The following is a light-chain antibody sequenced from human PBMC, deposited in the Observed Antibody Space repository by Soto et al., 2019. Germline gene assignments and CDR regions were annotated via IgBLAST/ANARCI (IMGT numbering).Light chain of an antibody. CDR2: AAS. CDR1: QGISSY. Sequence: IQLTKSPSSLSASVGDGVTITCRASQGISSYLAWYQQKPGKAPKLLIYAASTLQSGVPSRFSGSGSGTDFTLTISNLQPEDFATYYCQQLNSYPRGYTFGQGTKLEIK. V-gene: IGKV1-9*01. J-gene: IGKJ2*01. CDR3: QQLNSYPRGYT.